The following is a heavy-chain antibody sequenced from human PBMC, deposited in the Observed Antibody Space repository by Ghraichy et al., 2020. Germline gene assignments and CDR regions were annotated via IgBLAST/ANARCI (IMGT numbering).Heavy chain of an antibody. Sequence: GESLNISCAPSGFSVSTNYMSWVRQAPGKGLECVSSITPDGRTYYAVSLKGPFTISRDSSKNTLYLQMNSLRAEDTAFYYCARGRSSGSIFDYWGQGTLVTVSS. D-gene: IGHD6-25*01. CDR1: GFSVSTNY. V-gene: IGHV3-53*01. CDR3: ARGRSSGSIFDY. J-gene: IGHJ4*02. CDR2: ITPDGRT.